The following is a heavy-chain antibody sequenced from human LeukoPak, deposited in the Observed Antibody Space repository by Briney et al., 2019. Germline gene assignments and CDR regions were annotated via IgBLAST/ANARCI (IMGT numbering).Heavy chain of an antibody. CDR3: ARGYSSSWYDYYYYMDV. Sequence: SETLSLTCAVYGGSFSGYYWSWIRQPPGKGLEWIGYIYYSGSTNYNPSLKSGVTISVDTSKTQFSLKLSSVTAADPAVYYCARGYSSSWYDYYYYMDVWGKGTTVTISS. J-gene: IGHJ6*03. CDR2: IYYSGST. CDR1: GGSFSGYY. V-gene: IGHV4-59*01. D-gene: IGHD6-13*01.